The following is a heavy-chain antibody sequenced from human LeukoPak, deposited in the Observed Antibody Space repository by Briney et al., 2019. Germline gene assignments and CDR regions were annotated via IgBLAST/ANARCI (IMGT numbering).Heavy chain of an antibody. CDR3: ARAGSSSSLYYMDV. CDR1: GYTFTSYD. Sequence: PRASVKVSCKASGYTFTSYDINWVRQATGQGLEWMGRMNPNSGNTGYAQKFQGRVTMTRNTSISTAYMELSSLRSEDTAVYYCARAGSSSSLYYMDVWGKGTTVTVSS. D-gene: IGHD6-6*01. V-gene: IGHV1-8*01. CDR2: MNPNSGNT. J-gene: IGHJ6*03.